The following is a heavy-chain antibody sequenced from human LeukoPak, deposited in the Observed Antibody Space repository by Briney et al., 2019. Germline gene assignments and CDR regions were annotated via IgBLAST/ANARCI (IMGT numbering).Heavy chain of an antibody. CDR1: GYTFTSYY. Sequence: ASVKVSCKASGYTFTSYYMHWVRQAPGQGLEWMGIINPSGGSTSYAQKFQGRVTMTRDTSTSTVYMELSSLRSEDTAVYYCASAKRMLGYCSGGSCYSIDYWGQGTLVTVSS. D-gene: IGHD2-15*01. V-gene: IGHV1-46*01. J-gene: IGHJ4*02. CDR3: ASAKRMLGYCSGGSCYSIDY. CDR2: INPSGGST.